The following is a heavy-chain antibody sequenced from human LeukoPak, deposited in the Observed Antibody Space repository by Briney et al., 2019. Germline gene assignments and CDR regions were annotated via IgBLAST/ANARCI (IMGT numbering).Heavy chain of an antibody. Sequence: ASVKVSCKASGYTFTSYYMHWVRQAPGQGLEWMGIINPSGGSTSYAQKFQGRVTMTRDTSTSTVYMELSSLRSEDTAVYYCARDQLPGSTTNWFDPWGQGTLVTVSS. CDR1: GYTFTSYY. D-gene: IGHD1-7*01. CDR2: INPSGGST. CDR3: ARDQLPGSTTNWFDP. V-gene: IGHV1-46*01. J-gene: IGHJ5*02.